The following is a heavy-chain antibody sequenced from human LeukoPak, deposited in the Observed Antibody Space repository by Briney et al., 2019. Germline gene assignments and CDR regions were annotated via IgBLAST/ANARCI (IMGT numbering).Heavy chain of an antibody. CDR1: GFSFSSYA. V-gene: IGHV3-48*03. CDR3: ARDFRRLRWGESPRPEYFQH. CDR2: ISSSGSTI. D-gene: IGHD4-23*01. J-gene: IGHJ1*01. Sequence: GGSLRLSCAASGFSFSSYAMNWVRQAPGKGLEWVSYISSSGSTIYYADSVKGRFTVSRDNAKNSLYLQMNSLRAEDTAVYYCARDFRRLRWGESPRPEYFQHWGQGTLVTVSS.